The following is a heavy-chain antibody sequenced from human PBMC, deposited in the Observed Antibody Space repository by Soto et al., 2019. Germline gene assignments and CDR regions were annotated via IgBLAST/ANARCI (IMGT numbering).Heavy chain of an antibody. D-gene: IGHD3-16*01. V-gene: IGHV3-23*01. Sequence: GGSLRLSCAVSGFTFSNYAMSWVRQAPGKGLEWVSIISGSGGNTYYADSVKGRFTIARDNSKNTLYLQMNSLRAEDTAVYYCARPESRKSWGNGPDYWGQGTLVTVSS. J-gene: IGHJ4*02. CDR2: ISGSGGNT. CDR3: ARPESRKSWGNGPDY. CDR1: GFTFSNYA.